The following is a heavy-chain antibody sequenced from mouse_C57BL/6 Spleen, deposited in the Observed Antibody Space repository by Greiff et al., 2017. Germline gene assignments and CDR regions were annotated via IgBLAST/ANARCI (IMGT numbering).Heavy chain of an antibody. CDR1: GFTFSDYG. J-gene: IGHJ2*01. Sequence: EVHLVESGGGLVKPGGSLKLSCAASGFTFSDYGVHWVRQAPEKGLEWVAYISSGSSTIYYADTVKGRFTISRDNAKNTLFLQMTSLRSEDTAMYYCARNFDYWGQGTTLTVSS. V-gene: IGHV5-17*01. CDR2: ISSGSSTI. CDR3: ARNFDY.